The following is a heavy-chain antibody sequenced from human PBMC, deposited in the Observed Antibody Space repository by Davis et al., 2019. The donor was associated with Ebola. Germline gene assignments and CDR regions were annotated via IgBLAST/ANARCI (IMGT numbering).Heavy chain of an antibody. CDR1: GYTLTELS. J-gene: IGHJ3*02. D-gene: IGHD6-19*01. CDR2: FDPEDGET. Sequence: ASVKVSCKVSGYTLTELSMHWVRQAPGKGLEWMGGFDPEDGETIYAQKFQGRVTMTEDTSTDTAYMELSSLRSEDTAVYYCATDGPIAVAGRAFDIWGQGTMVTVSS. CDR3: ATDGPIAVAGRAFDI. V-gene: IGHV1-24*01.